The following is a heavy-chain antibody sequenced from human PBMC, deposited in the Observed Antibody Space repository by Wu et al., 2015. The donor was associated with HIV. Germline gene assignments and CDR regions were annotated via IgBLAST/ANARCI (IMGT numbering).Heavy chain of an antibody. CDR3: AREGYASGGFXY. J-gene: IGHJ4*02. Sequence: QVQLVQSGAEVKKPGSSVKVSCKASGGPFSSYAMNWVRQAPGQGLEWMGGIIPILGTVDYAQKFQGRVTITADESTSTAHMELSSLTSEDTAVYSCAREGYASGGFXYWGQGTLVTVSS. V-gene: IGHV1-69*11. D-gene: IGHD3-10*01. CDR1: GGPFSSYA. CDR2: IIPILGTV.